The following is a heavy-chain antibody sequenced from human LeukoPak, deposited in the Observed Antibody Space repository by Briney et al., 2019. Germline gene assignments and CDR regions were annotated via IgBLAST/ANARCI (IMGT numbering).Heavy chain of an antibody. V-gene: IGHV4-34*01. D-gene: IGHD6-13*01. Sequence: SETLSLTCTVSGDSISSGDYYWSWIRQPPGKGLEWIGEINHSGSTNYNPSLKSRVTISVDTSKNQFSLKLSSVTAADTAVYYCARPVRSGYSSSWYSGPNWFDPWGQGTLVTVSS. CDR1: GDSISSGDYY. CDR3: ARPVRSGYSSSWYSGPNWFDP. CDR2: INHSGST. J-gene: IGHJ5*02.